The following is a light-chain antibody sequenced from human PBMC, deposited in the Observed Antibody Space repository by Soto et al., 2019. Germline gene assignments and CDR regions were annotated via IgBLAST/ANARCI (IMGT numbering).Light chain of an antibody. CDR1: QSVRTY. CDR2: DAS. CDR3: QQRSSWPLLT. V-gene: IGKV3-11*01. J-gene: IGKJ4*01. Sequence: EIVLTQSPATLSLSPGVRATLSCRASQSVRTYLDWYQQKPGQAPRLLIYDASNRATGVPARFSGSGSGTDFTLTISNLEPEDFALYYRQQRSSWPLLTFGGGTKVEIK.